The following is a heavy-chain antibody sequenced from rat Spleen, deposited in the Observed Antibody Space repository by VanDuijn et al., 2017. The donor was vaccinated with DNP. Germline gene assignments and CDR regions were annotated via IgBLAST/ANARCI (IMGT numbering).Heavy chain of an antibody. V-gene: IGHV2-41*01. Sequence: QVQLKESGPGLVQPSQTLSLTCTVAGFSLTSYNVHWVRQPPGKGLEWMGVIWNTGGTRYNSALKSRLSISKDTSKSQVFLKMNSQQTEDTATYYCAREGYTLFDYWGQGVMVTVSS. J-gene: IGHJ2*01. CDR2: IWNTGGT. D-gene: IGHD1-11*01. CDR3: AREGYTLFDY. CDR1: GFSLTSYN.